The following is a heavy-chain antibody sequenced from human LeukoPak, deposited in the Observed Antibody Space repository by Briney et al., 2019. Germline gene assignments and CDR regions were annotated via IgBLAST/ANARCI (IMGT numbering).Heavy chain of an antibody. V-gene: IGHV1-46*01. CDR2: INPSGGST. J-gene: IGHJ4*02. D-gene: IGHD5-12*01. Sequence: ASVKVSCKASGYTFTSYYMHWVRQAPGQGLEWMGIINPSGGSTSYAQKFQGRVTMTRDTSISTAYMELSRLRSDDTAVYYCARGPIVATIVGDYWGQGTLVTVSS. CDR3: ARGPIVATIVGDY. CDR1: GYTFTSYY.